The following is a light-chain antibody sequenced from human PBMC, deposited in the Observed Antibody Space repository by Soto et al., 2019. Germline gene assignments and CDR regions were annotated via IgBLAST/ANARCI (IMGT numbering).Light chain of an antibody. CDR2: KAS. CDR3: QHYNSYSEA. J-gene: IGKJ1*01. V-gene: IGKV1-5*03. CDR1: QPMSSW. Sequence: DIQLTQCPAFLTACVGDRVTITCRASQPMSSWLAWYQQKPGKAPKLLIYKASTLKSGVPSRFSGSGSGTEFTLTLSSLQPDDFPTYYCQHYNSYSEAFGQGTKVDIK.